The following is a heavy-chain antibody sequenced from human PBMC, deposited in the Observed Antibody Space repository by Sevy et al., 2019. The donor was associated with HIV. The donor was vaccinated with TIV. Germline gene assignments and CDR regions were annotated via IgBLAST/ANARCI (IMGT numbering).Heavy chain of an antibody. D-gene: IGHD3-16*01. CDR1: GFTFSDYY. Sequence: GGSLRLSCAASGFTFSDYYMSWIRQAPGKGLEWVSYISSSGSTIYYADSVKGRFTISRDNAKNSLYLQMNSLRAEDMAVYYCRVLARLGPTDAFDIWGQGTMVTVSS. CDR3: RVLARLGPTDAFDI. V-gene: IGHV3-11*01. J-gene: IGHJ3*02. CDR2: ISSSGSTI.